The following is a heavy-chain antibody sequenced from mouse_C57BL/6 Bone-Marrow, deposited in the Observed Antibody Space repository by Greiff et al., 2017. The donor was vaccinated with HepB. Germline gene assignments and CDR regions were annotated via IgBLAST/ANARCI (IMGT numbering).Heavy chain of an antibody. D-gene: IGHD2-12*01. V-gene: IGHV1-7*01. CDR1: GYTFTSYW. Sequence: VQRVESGAELAKPGASVKLSCKASGYTFTSYWMHWVKQRPGQGLEWIGYINPSSGYTKYNQKFKDKATLTADKSSSTAYMQLSSLTYEDSAVYYCARNPPYYRLRGWYFDVWGTGTTVTVSS. CDR3: ARNPPYYRLRGWYFDV. CDR2: INPSSGYT. J-gene: IGHJ1*03.